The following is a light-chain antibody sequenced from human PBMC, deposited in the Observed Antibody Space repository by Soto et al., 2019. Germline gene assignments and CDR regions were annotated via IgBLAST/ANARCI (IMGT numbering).Light chain of an antibody. V-gene: IGLV2-8*01. CDR1: SNDVGGYNY. Sequence: QSAPTQPPPASGSLGQSVTISCTGTSNDVGGYNYVAWYQQHPGKAPKLIIYEVRRRPSGVPDRFSGSKSGNTASLTVSGLQGEDEAEYYCSSYAGSYPYVFGTGTKVTVL. CDR3: SSYAGSYPYV. J-gene: IGLJ1*01. CDR2: EVR.